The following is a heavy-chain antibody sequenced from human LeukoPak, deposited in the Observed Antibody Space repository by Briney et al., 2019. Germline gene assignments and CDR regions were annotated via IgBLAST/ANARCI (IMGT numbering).Heavy chain of an antibody. Sequence: GESWKISCKGSGYSFTSYWIGWVGQMPGKGLEWMGIIFPGDFDTRYSPSFQGQVTIPADKSISTAYLQWSSLKASDTAMYDCARGVWFGESGWFDPWGQGTLVTVSS. CDR3: ARGVWFGESGWFDP. V-gene: IGHV5-51*01. CDR1: GYSFTSYW. CDR2: IFPGDFDT. D-gene: IGHD3-10*01. J-gene: IGHJ5*02.